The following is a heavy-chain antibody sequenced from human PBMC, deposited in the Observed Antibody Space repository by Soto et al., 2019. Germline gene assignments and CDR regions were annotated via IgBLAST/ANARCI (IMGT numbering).Heavy chain of an antibody. V-gene: IGHV4-34*12. CDR2: IFHGGST. CDR3: ANRPFFGCAPYYGLDV. J-gene: IGHJ6*02. CDR1: DGSFSGYN. Sequence: SDILSLTCAVYDGSFSGYNWSWIRQPPGKGLEWIGEIFHGGSTNYSPSLKSRVTISLDKSANQFSLKVNSVTAADTAIYYCANRPFFGCAPYYGLDVWGPGTTVNVSS. D-gene: IGHD3-3*01.